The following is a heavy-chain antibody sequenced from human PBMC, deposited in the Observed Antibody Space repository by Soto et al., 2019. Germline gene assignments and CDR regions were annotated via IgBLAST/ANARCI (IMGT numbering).Heavy chain of an antibody. J-gene: IGHJ4*02. D-gene: IGHD2-2*01. Sequence: PGGSLRLSCAASGFTFSSYAMHWVRQAPGKGLEWVAVISYDGSNKYYADSVKGRFTISRDNSKNTLYLQMNSLRAEDTAVYYCAREGYLQSYYFDYWGQGT. CDR3: AREGYLQSYYFDY. CDR2: ISYDGSNK. CDR1: GFTFSSYA. V-gene: IGHV3-30-3*01.